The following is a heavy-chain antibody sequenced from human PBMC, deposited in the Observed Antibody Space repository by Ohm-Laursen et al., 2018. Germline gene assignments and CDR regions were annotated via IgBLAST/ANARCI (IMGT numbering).Heavy chain of an antibody. CDR3: ARGPARRYFDWLSPYNWFDP. D-gene: IGHD3-9*01. Sequence: ASVKVSCKASGYTFTSYDINWVRQATGQGLEWMGWMNPNSGNTGYAQKFQGRVTMTRNTSISTAYMELSSLRSEDTAVYYCARGPARRYFDWLSPYNWFDPWGQGTLVTVSS. J-gene: IGHJ5*02. CDR1: GYTFTSYD. V-gene: IGHV1-8*01. CDR2: MNPNSGNT.